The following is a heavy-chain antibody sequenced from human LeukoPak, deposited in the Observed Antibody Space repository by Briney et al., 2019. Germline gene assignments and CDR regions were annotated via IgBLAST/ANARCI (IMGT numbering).Heavy chain of an antibody. CDR3: ARLIAVAGTFDY. CDR1: GFTFSSYS. CDR2: ISSSSSYI. J-gene: IGHJ4*02. Sequence: NPGGSLRLSCAASGFTFSSYSMNWVRQAPGKGLEWVSSISSSSSYIYCADSVKGRFTISRDNAKNSLYLQMNSLRAEDTAVYYCARLIAVAGTFDYWGQGTLVTVSS. D-gene: IGHD6-19*01. V-gene: IGHV3-21*01.